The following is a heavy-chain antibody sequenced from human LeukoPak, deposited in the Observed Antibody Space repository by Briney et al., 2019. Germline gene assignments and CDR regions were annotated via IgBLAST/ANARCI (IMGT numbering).Heavy chain of an antibody. CDR3: ARGRYGYSGYDLYY. Sequence: SETLSLTCAVYGGSFSGYYWSWIRQPPGKGLEWIGEINHSGSTNYNPSLKSRVTISVDTSKNQFSLKLSSVTAADTAVYYCARGRYGYSGYDLYYWGQGTLVTVSS. CDR1: GGSFSGYY. J-gene: IGHJ4*02. CDR2: INHSGST. V-gene: IGHV4-34*01. D-gene: IGHD5-12*01.